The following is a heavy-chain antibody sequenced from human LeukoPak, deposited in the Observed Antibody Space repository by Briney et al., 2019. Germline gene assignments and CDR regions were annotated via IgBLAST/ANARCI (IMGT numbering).Heavy chain of an antibody. V-gene: IGHV1-2*02. CDR1: GYTFTDYY. J-gene: IGHJ6*02. Sequence: GASVKVSCKASGYTFTDYYMHWVRQAPGQGLEWMGWINPNSGGTNYAQKFQGRVTMTRDTSISTAYMELSRLRSDDTAVYYCAREQHYYYGMDVWGQGTTVTVSS. CDR2: INPNSGGT. CDR3: AREQHYYYGMDV. D-gene: IGHD5-18*01.